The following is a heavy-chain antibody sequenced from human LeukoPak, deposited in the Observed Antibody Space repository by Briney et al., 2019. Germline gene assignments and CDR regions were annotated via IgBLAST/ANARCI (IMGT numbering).Heavy chain of an antibody. D-gene: IGHD6-19*01. V-gene: IGHV7-4-1*02. CDR2: INTNTGNP. J-gene: IGHJ4*02. Sequence: GASVNVSFKASGYTFTSYAMNWVRQAPGQGLEWMGWINTNTGNPTYAQGFTGRFVFSLDTSVSTAYLQISSLKAEDTAVYYCASSLGYSSGWYDGSGGYWGQGTLVTVSS. CDR3: ASSLGYSSGWYDGSGGY. CDR1: GYTFTSYA.